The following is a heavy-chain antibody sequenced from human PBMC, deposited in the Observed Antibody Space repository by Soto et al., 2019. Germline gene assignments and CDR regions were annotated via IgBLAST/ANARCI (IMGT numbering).Heavy chain of an antibody. CDR1: GVSISRSNW. D-gene: IGHD2-8*01. V-gene: IGHV4-4*02. J-gene: IGHJ5*02. CDR3: AICLHCSNGGRFDP. CDR2: LYPSGGT. Sequence: QVQLQESGPGLVTPSGTLSLTCSVSGVSISRSNWWTWVRQAPGKGLEWIGELYPSGGTTYNPSLQNRVTISVDYSKNHLSLTFTSVTAADTAVYYCAICLHCSNGGRFDPWGQGALVTVSS.